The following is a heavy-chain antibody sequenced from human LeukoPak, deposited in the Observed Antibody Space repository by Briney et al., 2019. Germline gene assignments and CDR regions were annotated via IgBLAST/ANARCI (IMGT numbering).Heavy chain of an antibody. V-gene: IGHV3-23*01. J-gene: IGHJ4*02. D-gene: IGHD6-13*01. Sequence: GGSLRLSCAASGFTFSSYAMSWVRQAPGKGLEWVSAISGSGGSTYYADSVKGRFTISRDNSKNTLCLQMNSLRAEDTAVYYCADTTIQQLYRYWGQGTLVTVSS. CDR1: GFTFSSYA. CDR3: ADTTIQQLYRY. CDR2: ISGSGGST.